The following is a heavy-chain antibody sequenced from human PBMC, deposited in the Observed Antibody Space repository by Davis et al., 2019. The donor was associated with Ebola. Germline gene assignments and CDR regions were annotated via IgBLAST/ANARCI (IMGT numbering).Heavy chain of an antibody. CDR2: ISGDGDNT. D-gene: IGHD1-26*01. Sequence: GESLKISCAASEFTFEDYAMHWVRQVPGKGLEWVSLISGDGDNTYYGDSVKGRFIISRDNGKNSLYLQMDSLRTDDTAVYYCAKAYPPWEFPNVRIDYWGQGTLVTVSS. V-gene: IGHV3-43*02. CDR1: EFTFEDYA. J-gene: IGHJ4*02. CDR3: AKAYPPWEFPNVRIDY.